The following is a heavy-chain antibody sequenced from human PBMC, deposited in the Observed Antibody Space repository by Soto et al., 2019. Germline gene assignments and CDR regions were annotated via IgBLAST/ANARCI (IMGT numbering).Heavy chain of an antibody. Sequence: GGSLTLSCGASGFTFCNYAMSWVRQAPGKGLEWVSAISGIGDSTYYADSVKGRFTISRDNSKSTLYVQMNSLRAEDTAVYYCAKAGDCSSTSCDGYDYYGLDVWGQGTMVTVSS. CDR2: ISGIGDST. V-gene: IGHV3-23*01. J-gene: IGHJ6*02. CDR3: AKAGDCSSTSCDGYDYYGLDV. CDR1: GFTFCNYA. D-gene: IGHD2-2*01.